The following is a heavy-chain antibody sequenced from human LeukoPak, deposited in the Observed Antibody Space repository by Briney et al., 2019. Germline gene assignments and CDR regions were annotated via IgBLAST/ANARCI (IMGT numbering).Heavy chain of an antibody. Sequence: GGSLRLSCAASGFSFSSYSMNWVRQAPGKGLEWLSSITSRGSYKHSGDSVRGRITISRDNSKNTLYLQMNSLRAEDTAVYYCAKDLSDPVMVIESWGQGTLVTVSS. V-gene: IGHV3-21*04. CDR2: ITSRGSYK. D-gene: IGHD5-18*01. J-gene: IGHJ4*02. CDR1: GFSFSSYS. CDR3: AKDLSDPVMVIES.